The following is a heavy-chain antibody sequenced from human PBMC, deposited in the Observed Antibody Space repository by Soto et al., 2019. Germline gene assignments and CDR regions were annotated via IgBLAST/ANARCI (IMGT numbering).Heavy chain of an antibody. CDR3: ARARGFGDLSLKY. Sequence: QVQLQESGPGLVKPSQTLSLTCTVSGDSISSRNSYWTWIRQHPGKGLEWIGYISYSGRTYYYTSLKSRATISVDTSKNQFSLKLSSVTAADTAVYNCARARGFGDLSLKYWGQGTLVTVSS. D-gene: IGHD3-16*02. V-gene: IGHV4-31*03. CDR1: GDSISSRNSY. J-gene: IGHJ4*02. CDR2: ISYSGRT.